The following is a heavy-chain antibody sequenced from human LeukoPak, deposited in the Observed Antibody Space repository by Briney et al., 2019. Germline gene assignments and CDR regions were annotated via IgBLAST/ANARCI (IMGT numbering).Heavy chain of an antibody. J-gene: IGHJ4*02. D-gene: IGHD3-10*01. CDR2: IYTSKSM. V-gene: IGHV4-61*09. Sequence: ASETLSLTCTVSGGSISSGFYDWYWIRQPAGKGLEWIGHIYTSKSMNYNPSLKSRVTISVDTSKNQFSLRLTSVTAADTAVYYCTKGRGIWGQGTLGTVSS. CDR1: GGSISSGFYD. CDR3: TKGRGI.